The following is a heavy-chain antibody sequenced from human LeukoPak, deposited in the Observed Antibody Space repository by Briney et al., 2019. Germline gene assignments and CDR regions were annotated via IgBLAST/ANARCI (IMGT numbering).Heavy chain of an antibody. CDR1: GGSISSSSYY. Sequence: PSETLSLTCTVSGGSISSSSYYWGWIRQPPGKGLEWIGSIYYSGSTYYNPSLKSRVTISVDTSKNQFSLKLSSVTAADTAVYYCARQTYDFWSGYYPYYFDYWGQGTLVTVSS. CDR3: ARQTYDFWSGYYPYYFDY. CDR2: IYYSGST. V-gene: IGHV4-39*01. D-gene: IGHD3-3*01. J-gene: IGHJ4*02.